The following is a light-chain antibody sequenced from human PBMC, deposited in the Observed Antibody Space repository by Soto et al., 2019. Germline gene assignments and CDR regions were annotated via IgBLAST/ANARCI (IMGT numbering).Light chain of an antibody. J-gene: IGKJ1*01. CDR2: DAS. V-gene: IGKV1-5*01. CDR1: QSISSW. CDR3: QQYNSYSPKT. Sequence: DIHMTHSPSTLSASVVDRVTITCRASQSISSWLAWYQQKPGKAPKLLIYDASSLESGVPSRFSGSGSGTEFTLTISSLQPDDFATYYCQQYNSYSPKTFGQGTKV.